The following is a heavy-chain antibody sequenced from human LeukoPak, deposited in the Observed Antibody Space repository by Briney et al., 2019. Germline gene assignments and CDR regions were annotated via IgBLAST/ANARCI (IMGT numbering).Heavy chain of an antibody. CDR3: ARAPSRSEQFDP. CDR2: ISTSSSYI. V-gene: IGHV3-21*01. D-gene: IGHD3-3*01. J-gene: IGHJ5*02. Sequence: GGSLRLSCAASGFTFSSYSMNWVRQAPGKGPEWVSSISTSSSYIYYADSVKGRFTISRDNAKNSLYLQMNSLRVEDTAVYYCARAPSRSEQFDPWGQGTLVTVSS. CDR1: GFTFSSYS.